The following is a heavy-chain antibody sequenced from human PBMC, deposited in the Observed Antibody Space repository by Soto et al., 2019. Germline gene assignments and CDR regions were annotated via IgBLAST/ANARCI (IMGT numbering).Heavy chain of an antibody. CDR1: GGSFSSGDYY. CDR3: ARVGGGDLGTVDY. V-gene: IGHV4-30-4*01. Sequence: QVQLQESGPGLVKPSQTLSLTCTVSGGSFSSGDYYWSWIRQPPGKGLEWIGYIYYSGSTYYNPSLKSRVTLPVDTSNNQFALKLRSVTAADTAVYYCARVGGGDLGTVDYWGQGTLVTVSS. CDR2: IYYSGST. D-gene: IGHD2-21*01. J-gene: IGHJ4*02.